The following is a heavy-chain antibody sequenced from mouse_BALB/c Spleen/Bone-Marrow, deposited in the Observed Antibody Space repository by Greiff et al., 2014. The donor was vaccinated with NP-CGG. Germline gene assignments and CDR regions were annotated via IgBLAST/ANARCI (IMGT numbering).Heavy chain of an antibody. D-gene: IGHD6-2*01. V-gene: IGHV1-4*01. Sequence: VQLVESGAELARPGASVEMSCKASGYTFTSYTMHWVKQRHGQGLEWIGYINPSSGYTSYNQKFKDKATLTADKSSSTAYMQLTSQTSEVSAVYCCARSLRWCFDVWGAGTTVTVSS. CDR3: ARSLRWCFDV. CDR1: GYTFTSYT. J-gene: IGHJ1*01. CDR2: INPSSGYT.